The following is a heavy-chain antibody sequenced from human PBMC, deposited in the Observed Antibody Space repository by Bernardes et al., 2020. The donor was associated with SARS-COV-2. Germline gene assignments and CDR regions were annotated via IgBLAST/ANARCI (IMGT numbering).Heavy chain of an antibody. CDR2: IYYSGST. V-gene: IGHV4-39*01. CDR1: GDPMRISTSYY. J-gene: IGHJ4*02. Sequence: SETLSLTCTVSGDPMRISTSYYWGWIRQPPGKGLEWIGSIYYSGSTYYNPSLKSRVAISVDTSKNEFSLRLSSVTAADTAVYYCARQFFDYYDSSGYSLGYFDYWGLATLVTVSS. CDR3: ARQFFDYYDSSGYSLGYFDY. D-gene: IGHD3-22*01.